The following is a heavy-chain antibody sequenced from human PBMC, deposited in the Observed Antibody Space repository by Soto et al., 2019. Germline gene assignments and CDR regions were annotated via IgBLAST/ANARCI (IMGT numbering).Heavy chain of an antibody. CDR3: ARGSLV. CDR1: GLSVSSND. Sequence: GGSLRLSCAASGLSVSSNDMSWVRQAPGKGLECVSIIYSADNTFYVDSVKGRFIISRDNSKNTAYLQMNSLRADDTAVHYCARGSLVWGQGTLVTVSS. CDR2: IYSADNT. V-gene: IGHV3-66*01. J-gene: IGHJ4*01.